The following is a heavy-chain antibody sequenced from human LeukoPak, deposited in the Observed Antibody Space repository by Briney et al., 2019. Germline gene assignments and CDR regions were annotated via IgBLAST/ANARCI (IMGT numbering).Heavy chain of an antibody. CDR1: GFTFSDYY. CDR2: ISSSGSTT. D-gene: IGHD1-1*01. J-gene: IGHJ4*02. V-gene: IGHV3-11*01. Sequence: GGSLRLSCAASGFTFSDYYMSWVRQAPGKGLEWVSYISSSGSTTYYADSVKGRFTISRDNAQNSLYLQMNSLRAEDPAVYFCASRMDDVDDWGQGTLVTVSS. CDR3: ASRMDDVDD.